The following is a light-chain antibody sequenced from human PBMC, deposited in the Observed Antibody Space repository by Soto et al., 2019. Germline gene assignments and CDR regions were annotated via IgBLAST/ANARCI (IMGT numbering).Light chain of an antibody. J-gene: IGLJ1*01. CDR1: SSNIGAGYD. V-gene: IGLV1-40*01. Sequence: QAVVTQPPSVSGAPGQRVTISCTGSSSNIGAGYDVHWYQQLPGTAPKLLIYGNSNRPSGVPDRFSGSKSGTSASLAITGVQAEDEADYSCQSYDSSLSGKVFGTGTKLTVL. CDR3: QSYDSSLSGKV. CDR2: GNS.